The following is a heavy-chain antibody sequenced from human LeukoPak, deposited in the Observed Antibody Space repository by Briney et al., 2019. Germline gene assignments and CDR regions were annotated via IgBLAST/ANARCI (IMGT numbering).Heavy chain of an antibody. V-gene: IGHV3-74*01. D-gene: IGHD4-17*01. J-gene: IGHJ5*02. Sequence: PGGSLRLSCAASGFTFNTYWMHWVRQAPGKGLVWVSRINADGSSTRYADSVKGRFTISRENAKNTLYLQMNSLRAEDTAVYYCARGVNGDSRFDPWGQGTLVTVSS. CDR2: INADGSST. CDR1: GFTFNTYW. CDR3: ARGVNGDSRFDP.